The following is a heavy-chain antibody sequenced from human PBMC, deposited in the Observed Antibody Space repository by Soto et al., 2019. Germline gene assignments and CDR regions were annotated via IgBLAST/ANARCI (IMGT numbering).Heavy chain of an antibody. J-gene: IGHJ4*02. D-gene: IGHD1-20*01. CDR1: GYTFTSYG. Sequence: ASVKVSCKASGYTFTSYGISWVRQAPGQGLEWMGWISAYNGNTYYAQKLQCRVTMTTDTSTSTAYMEMRSLRSDDTAVYYCARVGVPITGTTYYFDYWGQGTLVTVS. CDR3: ARVGVPITGTTYYFDY. CDR2: ISAYNGNT. V-gene: IGHV1-18*01.